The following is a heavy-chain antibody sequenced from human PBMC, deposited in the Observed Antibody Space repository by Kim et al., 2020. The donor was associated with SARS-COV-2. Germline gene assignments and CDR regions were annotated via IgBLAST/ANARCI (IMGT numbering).Heavy chain of an antibody. CDR1: GGSISGYY. V-gene: IGHV4-59*01. J-gene: IGHJ5*02. Sequence: SETLSLTCTVSGGSISGYYWSWIRQPPGKGLEWIGYIYYSGSTNYNPSLKSRVTISVDTSKNQFSLKLSSVTAADTAVYYCARDSKSNWFDPWGQGTLVTVSS. CDR2: IYYSGST. CDR3: ARDSKSNWFDP.